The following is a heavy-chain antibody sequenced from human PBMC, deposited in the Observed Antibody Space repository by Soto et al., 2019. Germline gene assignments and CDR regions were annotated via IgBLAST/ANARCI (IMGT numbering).Heavy chain of an antibody. Sequence: QVKVVESGGGVVQPGRSLRLSCAASGFTFSNYGMHWVRQAPGKWLEWLAAIWDDGVNKHYEDSVKGRFSTSRDNSKNTVYLQMNSLRAEDTAVYYCARDQAERVAAPIDNNVLSNWFDSWGQGTQVTVSS. CDR1: GFTFSNYG. V-gene: IGHV3-33*01. CDR3: ARDQAERVAAPIDNNVLSNWFDS. D-gene: IGHD6-19*01. CDR2: IWDDGVNK. J-gene: IGHJ5*01.